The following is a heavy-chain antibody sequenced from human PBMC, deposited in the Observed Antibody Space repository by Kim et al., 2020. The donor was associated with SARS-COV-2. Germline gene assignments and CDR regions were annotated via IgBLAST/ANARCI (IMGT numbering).Heavy chain of an antibody. J-gene: IGHJ5*02. CDR1: GGSISSSSYY. CDR2: IYYSGST. Sequence: SQTLSLTCTVSGGSISSSSYYWGWIRQPPGKGLEWIGSIYYSGSTYYNPSLKSRVTISVDTSKNQFSLKLSSVTAADTAVYYCARGQVAAAGIHWFDPWG. D-gene: IGHD6-13*01. CDR3: ARGQVAAAGIHWFDP. V-gene: IGHV4-39*07.